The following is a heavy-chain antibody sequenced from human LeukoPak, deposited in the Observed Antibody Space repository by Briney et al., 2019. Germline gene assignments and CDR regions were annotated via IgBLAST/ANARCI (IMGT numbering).Heavy chain of an antibody. CDR2: ISGSGGST. Sequence: PGGSLRLSCAASGFTFSSYAMSWVRQAPGKGLEWVSAISGSGGSTYYADSVKGRLTISRDNSKNTLYLQMDSPRAEDTALYYCAKGASSAWLLYWFDSWGQGTLVSVSS. D-gene: IGHD6-19*01. J-gene: IGHJ5*01. CDR3: AKGASSAWLLYWFDS. V-gene: IGHV3-23*01. CDR1: GFTFSSYA.